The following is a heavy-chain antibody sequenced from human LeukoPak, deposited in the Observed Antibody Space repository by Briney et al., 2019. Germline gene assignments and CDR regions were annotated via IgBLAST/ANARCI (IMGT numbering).Heavy chain of an antibody. CDR1: GFTVSSNY. CDR3: ARGLGSMLRGGSNWFDP. J-gene: IGHJ5*02. Sequence: GGSLRLSCAASGFTVSSNYMSWVRQAPGKGLEWVSVIYSGGSTYYADSVKGRFTISRDNSKNTLYLQMNSLRAEDTAVYYCARGLGSMLRGGSNWFDPWGQGTLVIVSS. V-gene: IGHV3-53*01. CDR2: IYSGGST. D-gene: IGHD3-10*01.